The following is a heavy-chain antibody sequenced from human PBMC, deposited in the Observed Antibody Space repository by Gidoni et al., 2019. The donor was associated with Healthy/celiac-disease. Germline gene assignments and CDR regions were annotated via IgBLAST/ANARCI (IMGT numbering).Heavy chain of an antibody. CDR2: IIPIFGTA. D-gene: IGHD2-21*02. CDR1: GGTFSSYA. V-gene: IGHV1-69*01. J-gene: IGHJ4*02. CDR3: ASPRGGDPAKTPFYYFDY. Sequence: QVQLVQSGAEVKKPGSSVKVSCKASGGTFSSYAISWVRQAPGQGLEWMGGIIPIFGTANYAQKFQGRVTITADESTSTAYMELSSLRSEDTAVYYCASPRGGDPAKTPFYYFDYWGQGTLVTVSS.